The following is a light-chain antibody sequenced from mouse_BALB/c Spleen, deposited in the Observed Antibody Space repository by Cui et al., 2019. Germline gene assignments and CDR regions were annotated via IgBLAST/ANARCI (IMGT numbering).Light chain of an antibody. Sequence: QIVLTQSPAIMSASLGEEITLTCSASSSVSYMHWYQQKSGTSPKLLIYSTSNLASGVPSRFSGSGSGTFYSLTTSSVEAEDAADYYCHQWSSYPWTFGGGTKLEIK. CDR1: SSVSY. CDR3: HQWSSYPWT. V-gene: IGKV4-80*01. CDR2: STS. J-gene: IGKJ1*01.